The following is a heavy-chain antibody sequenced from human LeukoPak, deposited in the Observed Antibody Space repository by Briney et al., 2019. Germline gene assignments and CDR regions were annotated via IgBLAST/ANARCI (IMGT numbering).Heavy chain of an antibody. D-gene: IGHD1-14*01. Sequence: GGSLRLSCAASGFTAITNDMTWVRQAPGKGLERVSVLYSDGNTKYADSVQGRFTISRDNSKNTLYLEMNSLSPDDTAVYYCARGVEPLAANTLAYWGQGTLVTVSS. V-gene: IGHV3-53*01. J-gene: IGHJ4*02. CDR3: ARGVEPLAANTLAY. CDR2: LYSDGNT. CDR1: GFTAITND.